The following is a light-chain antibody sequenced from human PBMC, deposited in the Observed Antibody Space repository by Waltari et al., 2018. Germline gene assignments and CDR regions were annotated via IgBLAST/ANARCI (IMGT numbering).Light chain of an antibody. Sequence: QSALTQPASVSGSPGQSITISCIGTSSDIGGYNSVSWYQQHPGKAPKVMIYNVNNRPSGVSDRFSGSKSGNTASLTISGLQAEDEADYFCCLYASSYTPFFVFGTGTKLTVL. V-gene: IGLV2-14*03. CDR1: SSDIGGYNS. CDR3: CLYASSYTPFFV. CDR2: NVN. J-gene: IGLJ1*01.